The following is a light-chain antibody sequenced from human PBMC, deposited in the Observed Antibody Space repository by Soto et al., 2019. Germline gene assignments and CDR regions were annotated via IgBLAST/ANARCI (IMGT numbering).Light chain of an antibody. Sequence: IQMTQSPSSLSASVGDEVTITYRASQTIMTYLNWYQLKPVKPPRLLIYAASSLQSGVPSRFSGSGSGTDFTLTISSLQPEDFATYSCQQSYNSPRTFGRGTRLEI. J-gene: IGKJ5*01. V-gene: IGKV1-39*01. CDR3: QQSYNSPRT. CDR1: QTIMTY. CDR2: AAS.